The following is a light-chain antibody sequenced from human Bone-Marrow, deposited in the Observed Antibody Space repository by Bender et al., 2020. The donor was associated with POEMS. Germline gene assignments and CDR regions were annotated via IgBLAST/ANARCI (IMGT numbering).Light chain of an antibody. J-gene: IGLJ3*02. CDR1: SSNIGAHA. CDR3: GSYTDSSTWV. Sequence: QSVLTQPPSASGTPGQRVTISCSGGSSNIGAHAVNWYQHLPGTAPKLLIYSSHRRPSEVPDRFSGSRSGNRASLTISGIQAEDEADYYCGSYTDSSTWVFGGGTKLTVL. V-gene: IGLV1-44*01. CDR2: SSH.